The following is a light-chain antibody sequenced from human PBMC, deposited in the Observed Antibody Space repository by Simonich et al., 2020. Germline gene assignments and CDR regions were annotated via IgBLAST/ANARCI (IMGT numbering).Light chain of an antibody. CDR2: WAS. CDR3: QQYYSTPYT. Sequence: DIVMTQSPYSLAVSLGERATINCKSSQSVLYSSNNKNYLAWYQQKPGQPPKLLIYWASTRDSGVPDRFSGSGSGTDFTLTISSLQAEDVAVYYCQQYYSTPYTFGQGTKLEIK. V-gene: IGKV4-1*01. J-gene: IGKJ2*01. CDR1: QSVLYSSNNKNY.